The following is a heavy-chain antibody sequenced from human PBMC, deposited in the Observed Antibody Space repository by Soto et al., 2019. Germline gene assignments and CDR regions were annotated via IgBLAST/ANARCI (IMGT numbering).Heavy chain of an antibody. V-gene: IGHV3-66*01. Sequence: EVQLVESGGGLVQPGGSLRLSCAASGFTVSSYYMSWVRQAPGKGLEWVSVIYSGGSGTTYYAGSVKGRFTISRDISKNTVYLQMNSLRAEDTAVYYCARDGSSRPTEYWGQGTLVTVS. CDR2: IYSGGSGTT. J-gene: IGHJ4*02. CDR3: ARDGSSRPTEY. CDR1: GFTVSSYY. D-gene: IGHD3-10*01.